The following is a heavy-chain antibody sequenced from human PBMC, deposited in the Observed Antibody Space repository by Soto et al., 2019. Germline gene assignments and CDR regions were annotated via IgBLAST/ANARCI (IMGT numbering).Heavy chain of an antibody. V-gene: IGHV4-59*08. D-gene: IGHD3-10*01. CDR2: IYYSGST. CDR1: GDSISEYY. J-gene: IGHJ5*02. CDR3: ARHSSGTSFDP. Sequence: QVQLQESGPGLVKPSETLSLTCTVSGDSISEYYWSWIRQPPGKGLEWIGYIYYSGSTNSNNPSLQSRVAISVDTSKNEFSLKLSSVTAADTAVYYCARHSSGTSFDPWGQGTLVTVSS.